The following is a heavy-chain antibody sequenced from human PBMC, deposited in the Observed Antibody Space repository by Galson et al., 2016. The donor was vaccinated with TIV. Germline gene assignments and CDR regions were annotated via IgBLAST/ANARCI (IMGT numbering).Heavy chain of an antibody. CDR3: ARLAYCGGDCWGPYYYGLDV. D-gene: IGHD2-21*02. J-gene: IGHJ6*02. CDR1: GYSFTTYA. V-gene: IGHV3-64*02. CDR2: INNNGVST. Sequence: SLRLSCAASGYSFTTYAMHWVCQAPGKGLEFVAGINNNGVSTHYADSVKGRFTISRDNSKNTLYLQMGSQTPEDMAVYYCARLAYCGGDCWGPYYYGLDVWGQGTTLTVSS.